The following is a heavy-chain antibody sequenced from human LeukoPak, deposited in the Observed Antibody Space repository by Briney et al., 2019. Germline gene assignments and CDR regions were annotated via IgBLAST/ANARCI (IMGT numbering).Heavy chain of an antibody. D-gene: IGHD6-19*01. Sequence: GGSLRLSCAASGFTVSSNYMSWVRQAPGKGLEWVSVIYSGGSTYYADSVKGRFTISRDNSKNTLYLQMNSLRAEDTAVYYCAREALAGYYFDYWGQGTLVIVSS. CDR1: GFTVSSNY. V-gene: IGHV3-53*01. CDR3: AREALAGYYFDY. J-gene: IGHJ4*02. CDR2: IYSGGST.